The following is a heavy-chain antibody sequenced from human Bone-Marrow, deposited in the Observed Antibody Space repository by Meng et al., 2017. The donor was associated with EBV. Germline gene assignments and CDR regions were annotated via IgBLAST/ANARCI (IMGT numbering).Heavy chain of an antibody. V-gene: IGHV3-21*06. CDR3: ARLDMVQGIDY. CDR2: ISSSSSYI. Sequence: EVQLVESGGXLVKPGGSLRLSCAASGFTFSSYSMNWVRQAPGKGLEWVSSISSSSSYIYYADSVKGRFTISRDNANNSLFLQMNSLRVEDTAVYYCARLDMVQGIDYWGQGTLVTVSS. CDR1: GFTFSSYS. D-gene: IGHD3-10*01. J-gene: IGHJ4*02.